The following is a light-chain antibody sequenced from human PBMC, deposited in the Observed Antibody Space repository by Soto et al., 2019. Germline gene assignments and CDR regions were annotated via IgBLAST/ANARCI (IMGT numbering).Light chain of an antibody. J-gene: IGLJ3*02. CDR1: SSNIETNY. Sequence: QSVLTQPPSASGTPGQRVTISCSGSSSNIETNYVYWYQQLPGTAPKDPIYRNNQRPSRVPDRFSASKSGTSASLAISGLRFEDEADYYCAAWDGSLSGWVFGGGTKLTVL. V-gene: IGLV1-47*01. CDR2: RNN. CDR3: AAWDGSLSGWV.